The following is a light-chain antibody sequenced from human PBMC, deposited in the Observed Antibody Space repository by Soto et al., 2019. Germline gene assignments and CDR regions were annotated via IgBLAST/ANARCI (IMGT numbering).Light chain of an antibody. CDR2: AAS. Sequence: DNLLPLVTSLLPPAMGTRLTIKRSASQVISTSLAWYQVKPGKAPKLLIYAASTLESGVPSSFSATVYGTECSLTITSLQPEDFATYYCQLLFDSPIPFGKGTRLEIK. V-gene: IGKV1-9*01. CDR1: QVISTS. CDR3: QLLFDSPIP. J-gene: IGKJ5*01.